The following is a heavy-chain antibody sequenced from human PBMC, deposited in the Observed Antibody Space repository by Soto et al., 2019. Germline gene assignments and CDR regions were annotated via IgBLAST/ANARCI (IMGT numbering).Heavy chain of an antibody. CDR2: IYPGDSDT. Sequence: PGESLKISCKGSGYSFTSYWIGWVRQMPGKGLEWMGIIYPGDSDTRYSPSFQGQVIISADKSIRTAYLQWNSLKASDTAVYYCARLLTTYSSGWDGSIYYYYGMDVWGQGTTVTVSS. V-gene: IGHV5-51*01. D-gene: IGHD6-19*01. CDR3: ARLLTTYSSGWDGSIYYYYGMDV. J-gene: IGHJ6*02. CDR1: GYSFTSYW.